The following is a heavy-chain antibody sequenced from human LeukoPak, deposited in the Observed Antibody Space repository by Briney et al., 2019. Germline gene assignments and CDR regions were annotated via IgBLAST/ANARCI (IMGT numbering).Heavy chain of an antibody. V-gene: IGHV1-46*01. Sequence: ASVKVSCKASGDSLTKYYIHWVRQAPGQGLEWMGIINPSDGSTTYTQKFQGRVTITADKSTSTAYMELSSLRSEDTAVYYCARGSALRGPGQYYYYGMDVWGQGTTVTVSS. CDR3: ARGSALRGPGQYYYYGMDV. D-gene: IGHD1-1*01. CDR1: GDSLTKYY. J-gene: IGHJ6*02. CDR2: INPSDGST.